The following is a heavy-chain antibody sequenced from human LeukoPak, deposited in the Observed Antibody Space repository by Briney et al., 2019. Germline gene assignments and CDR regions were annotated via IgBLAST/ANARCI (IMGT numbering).Heavy chain of an antibody. V-gene: IGHV1-18*01. J-gene: IGHJ6*02. CDR3: ARDPPIPSYYDFWSCYSTYYYYGMDV. CDR1: GYTFISYG. D-gene: IGHD3-3*01. CDR2: MSAYNGNT. Sequence: ASVRVSCKASGYTFISYGITWVRQAPGQALEWLGWMSAYNGNTDYAQKLQGRVTMTTDTSTSTAYMELRSLRSDDTAVYYCARDPPIPSYYDFWSCYSTYYYYGMDVWGQGTTVTVSS.